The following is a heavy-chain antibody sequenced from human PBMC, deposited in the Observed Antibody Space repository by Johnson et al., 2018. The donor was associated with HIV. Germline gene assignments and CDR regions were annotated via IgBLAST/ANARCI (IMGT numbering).Heavy chain of an antibody. V-gene: IGHV3-11*04. J-gene: IGHJ3*02. CDR2: ISSSGSTI. D-gene: IGHD3-10*01. CDR1: GFTFSDYY. Sequence: QVQLVESGGGLVQPGGSLRLSCAASGFTFSDYYMSWIRQAPGKGLEWVSYISSSGSTIYYADSVKGRFTISRDNAKNSLYLQMNSLRVEDTAVYYCARVASRGYCSELAALDIWAQGTMVTVSS. CDR3: ARVASRGYCSELAALDI.